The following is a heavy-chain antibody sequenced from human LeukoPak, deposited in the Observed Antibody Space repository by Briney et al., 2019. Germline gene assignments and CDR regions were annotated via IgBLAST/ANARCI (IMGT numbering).Heavy chain of an antibody. V-gene: IGHV1-2*02. CDR3: ATYSGYSYGVIRLNFDY. J-gene: IGHJ4*02. CDR2: INPNSGGT. Sequence: GASVKVSCKASGYTFTGYYMHWVRQAPGQGLEWMGWINPNSGGTNYAQKFQGRVTMTRDTSIKTAYMELSSLRSDDTAVYYCATYSGYSYGVIRLNFDYWGQGTLVTVSS. D-gene: IGHD5-18*01. CDR1: GYTFTGYY.